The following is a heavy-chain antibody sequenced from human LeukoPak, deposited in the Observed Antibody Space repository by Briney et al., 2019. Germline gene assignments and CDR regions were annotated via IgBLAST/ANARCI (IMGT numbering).Heavy chain of an antibody. V-gene: IGHV5-10-1*01. D-gene: IGHD3-9*01. CDR1: GYSFTSYW. J-gene: IGHJ4*02. Sequence: GASLRISSKGSGYSFTSYWISWVRQMPGKGLEWMGRIDPSDSYTNYSPSFQGHVTISADKSISTAYLQWSSLKASDTAMYYCARQGPTYYDILTGSKSWGQGTLVTVSS. CDR3: ARQGPTYYDILTGSKS. CDR2: IDPSDSYT.